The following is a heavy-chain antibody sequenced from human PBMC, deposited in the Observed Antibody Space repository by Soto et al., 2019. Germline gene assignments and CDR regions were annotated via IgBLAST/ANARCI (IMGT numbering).Heavy chain of an antibody. D-gene: IGHD3-10*01. Sequence: EVQLVESGGGLVKPGGSLRLSCAASGFTFSSYSMNWVRQAPGKGLEWVSSISSSSSYIYYADSVKGRFTISRDNAKNSLYLHVNGVSGEDTGVYYCAGYGSGSYKHPWGQGTLVSVS. CDR2: ISSSSSYI. V-gene: IGHV3-21*01. CDR3: AGYGSGSYKHP. CDR1: GFTFSSYS. J-gene: IGHJ5*02.